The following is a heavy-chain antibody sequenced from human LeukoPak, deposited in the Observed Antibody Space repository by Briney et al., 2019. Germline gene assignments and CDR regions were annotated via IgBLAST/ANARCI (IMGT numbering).Heavy chain of an antibody. CDR3: ARVAGESDV. CDR2: ISAYNGNT. CDR1: GYTLTELS. Sequence: GASVKVSCKVSGYTLTELSMHWVRQAPGQGLEWMGWISAYNGNTNYAQKFQGRVTMTTDTSTSTAYMELRSLRSDDTAVYYCARVAGESDVWGQGTTVTVSS. J-gene: IGHJ6*02. V-gene: IGHV1-18*01. D-gene: IGHD3-10*01.